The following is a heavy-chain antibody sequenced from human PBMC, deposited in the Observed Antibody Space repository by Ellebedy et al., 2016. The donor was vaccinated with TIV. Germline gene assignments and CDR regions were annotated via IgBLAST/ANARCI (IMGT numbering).Heavy chain of an antibody. CDR2: ISSDGTTT. CDR1: GFTFSTYW. CDR3: ARARTYGSENYPYYFDY. V-gene: IGHV3-74*01. J-gene: IGHJ4*02. Sequence: GGSLRLXCAASGFTFSTYWMHWVRQAPGKGLVWVSRISSDGTTTIYADSVKGRFTISRDNAKNSLYLQMNSLRAADTAVYYCARARTYGSENYPYYFDYWGQGTLVTVSS. D-gene: IGHD3-10*01.